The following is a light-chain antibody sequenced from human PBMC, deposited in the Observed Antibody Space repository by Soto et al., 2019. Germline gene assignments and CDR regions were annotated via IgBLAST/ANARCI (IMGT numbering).Light chain of an antibody. J-gene: IGKJ1*01. CDR2: GAS. CDR3: QQYETSPRT. Sequence: EIVLTQSPGTLSLSPGERTTLSCMASQSVSSNFLDWYQQKPGQAPRLLIYGASSRATGIPDRFSGSGSGTDFTLTISRLEPEDFAVYYCQQYETSPRTFGQGTKVEI. CDR1: QSVSSNF. V-gene: IGKV3-20*01.